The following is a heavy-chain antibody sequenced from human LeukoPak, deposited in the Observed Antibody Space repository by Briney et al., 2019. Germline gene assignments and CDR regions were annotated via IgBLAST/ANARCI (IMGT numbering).Heavy chain of an antibody. D-gene: IGHD3-10*01. CDR3: SGKYGSGSYYEDY. CDR1: GGSFSGYY. V-gene: IGHV4-59*10. CDR2: IYTSGST. Sequence: PSETLSLTCAVYGGSFSGYYWSWIRQPPGKGLEWIGRIYTSGSTNYNPSLKSRVTMSVDTSKNQFSLKLSSVTAADTAVYYCSGKYGSGSYYEDYWGQGTLVTVSS. J-gene: IGHJ4*02.